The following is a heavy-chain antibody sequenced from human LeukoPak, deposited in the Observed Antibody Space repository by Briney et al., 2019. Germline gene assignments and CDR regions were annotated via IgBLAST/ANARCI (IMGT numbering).Heavy chain of an antibody. D-gene: IGHD2-2*01. Sequence: GGSLRLSRAASGFTFSSYGMHWVRQAPGKGLEWVAVISYDGSNKYYADSVKGRFTISRDNSKNTLYLQMNSLRAEDTAVYYCVKDKVVPAATFDYWGQGTLVTVSS. J-gene: IGHJ4*02. CDR2: ISYDGSNK. CDR1: GFTFSSYG. CDR3: VKDKVVPAATFDY. V-gene: IGHV3-30*18.